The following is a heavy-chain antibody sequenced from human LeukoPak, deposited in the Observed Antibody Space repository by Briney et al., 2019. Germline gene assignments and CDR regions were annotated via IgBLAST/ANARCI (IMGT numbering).Heavy chain of an antibody. V-gene: IGHV4-59*01. J-gene: IGHJ5*02. CDR1: GGSIGIYY. D-gene: IGHD6-19*01. Sequence: SETLSLTCTVSGGSIGIYYWNWIRQPPGKGLEWIGSVYYTGDTHYNPSLKSRVSVSVDTSRNELYLNLKSVSAADTATYFCARDRDSGWYGWFDPWGPGILVTVSS. CDR3: ARDRDSGWYGWFDP. CDR2: VYYTGDT.